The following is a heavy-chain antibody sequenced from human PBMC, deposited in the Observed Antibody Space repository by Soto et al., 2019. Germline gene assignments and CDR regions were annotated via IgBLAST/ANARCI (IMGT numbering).Heavy chain of an antibody. Sequence: EVQLVESGGGLVKPGGSLRLSCAASGFTFRSYNMNWVRQAPGKGPEWISSISVTGAYIYYADSMKGRFTISRDNAIDSVFLQMDSRSAKDTAGYYVARGNIGFYLRLDGFDTWGQGTVITVSS. V-gene: IGHV3-21*01. D-gene: IGHD2-15*01. J-gene: IGHJ3*02. CDR3: ARGNIGFYLRLDGFDT. CDR2: ISVTGAYI. CDR1: GFTFRSYN.